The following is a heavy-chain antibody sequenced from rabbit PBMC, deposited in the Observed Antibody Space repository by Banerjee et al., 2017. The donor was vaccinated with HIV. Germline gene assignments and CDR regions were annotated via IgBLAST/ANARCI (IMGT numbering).Heavy chain of an antibody. CDR3: TREGGL. J-gene: IGHJ4*01. CDR1: GFSFSSSYW. CDR2: IDGGSSGST. Sequence: QSLEESGGDLVKPGASLTLTCTASGFSFSSSYWICWVRQAPGKGLEWIACIDGGSSGSTHYASWAKGRFTISKTSSTTVTLQMTSLTAADTATYFCTREGGLWGPGTLVTVS. V-gene: IGHV1S40*01.